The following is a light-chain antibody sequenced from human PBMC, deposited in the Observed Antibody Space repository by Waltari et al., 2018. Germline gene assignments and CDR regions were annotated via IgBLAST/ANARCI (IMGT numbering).Light chain of an antibody. CDR3: QQYERRPYS. CDR2: DSS. Sequence: EIVMTQFPVSLSVFPGERATLFCRASQSLGTNVAWYQQRPGRAPRLFVYDSSIKAPCVPTRISSSGSGTEFSLVISSLRREDFAVYYCQQYERRPYSFGQGTKVDI. CDR1: QSLGTN. J-gene: IGKJ2*03. V-gene: IGKV3-15*01.